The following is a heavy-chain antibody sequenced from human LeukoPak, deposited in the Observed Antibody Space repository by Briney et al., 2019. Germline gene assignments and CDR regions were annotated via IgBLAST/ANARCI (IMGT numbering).Heavy chain of an antibody. V-gene: IGHV3-23*01. D-gene: IGHD3-22*01. CDR2: ISGSGGST. CDR3: AKDHFHRYYYDSSGYYPIDY. Sequence: GGSLRLSCAASGFTFSSYAMSWVRQAPGKGLEWVSAISGSGGSTYYADSVKGRFTISRDNSKNTLYLQMNSLRAEDTAVYYCAKDHFHRYYYDSSGYYPIDYWGQGTLVTVSS. J-gene: IGHJ4*02. CDR1: GFTFSSYA.